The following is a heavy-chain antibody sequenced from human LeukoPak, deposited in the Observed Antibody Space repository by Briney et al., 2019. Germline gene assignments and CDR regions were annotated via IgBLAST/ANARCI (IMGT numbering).Heavy chain of an antibody. CDR1: GGSISSYY. Sequence: SETLSLTCTVSGGSISSYYWSWIRQPPGEGLEWSGYIYYSGSTNYNPSLKSRATISVDTSKNQFSLKLSSVTAADTAVYYCARAEGRDSSGWTFGGQGTLVTVSS. CDR2: IYYSGST. J-gene: IGHJ4*02. V-gene: IGHV4-59*01. D-gene: IGHD6-19*01. CDR3: ARAEGRDSSGWTF.